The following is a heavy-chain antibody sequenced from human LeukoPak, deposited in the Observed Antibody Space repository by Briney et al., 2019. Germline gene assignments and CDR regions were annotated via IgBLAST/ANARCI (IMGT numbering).Heavy chain of an antibody. CDR2: INSDRSST. J-gene: IGHJ4*02. D-gene: IGHD5-12*01. Sequence: GGSLRLSCAASGFTFSSYWMHWVRQAPGKGLVWVSRINSDRSSTSYADSVKGRFTISRDNAKNTLYLQMNSLRAEDTAVYYCARDIVATRDNFDYWGQGTLVTVSS. CDR1: GFTFSSYW. V-gene: IGHV3-74*01. CDR3: ARDIVATRDNFDY.